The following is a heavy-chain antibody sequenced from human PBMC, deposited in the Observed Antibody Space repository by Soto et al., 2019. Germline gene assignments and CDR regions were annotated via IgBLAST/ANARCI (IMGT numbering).Heavy chain of an antibody. CDR2: IYYSGDT. D-gene: IGHD3-22*01. Sequence: TLSLTCTVSGDSITSGGHYWSWIRQHPGKGLEWIGYIYYSGDTYYNPSLKSRVTISLDTSKKQFSLNLNSVTAADTAVYYCASRVDSDTGGYYSYYFDYWGQGTLVTVSS. V-gene: IGHV4-31*03. CDR3: ASRVDSDTGGYYSYYFDY. CDR1: GDSITSGGHY. J-gene: IGHJ4*02.